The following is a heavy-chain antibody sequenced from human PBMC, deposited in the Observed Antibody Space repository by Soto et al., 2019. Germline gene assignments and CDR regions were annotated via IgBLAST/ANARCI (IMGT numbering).Heavy chain of an antibody. V-gene: IGHV4-34*01. CDR1: GGSFSGYY. Sequence: QVQLQQWGAGLLKPSETLSLTCAVYGGSFSGYYWSWIRQPPGKGLEWIGEINHSGSTNYNPSLKSRVTISVDTSKNQFSLKLSSVTAADTAVYYCARHPTDYGDYLYYFDYWGQGTLVTVSS. CDR3: ARHPTDYGDYLYYFDY. J-gene: IGHJ4*02. D-gene: IGHD4-17*01. CDR2: INHSGST.